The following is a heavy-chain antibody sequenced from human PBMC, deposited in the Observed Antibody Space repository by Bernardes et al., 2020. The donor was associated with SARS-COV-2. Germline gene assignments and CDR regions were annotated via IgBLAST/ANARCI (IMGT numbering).Heavy chain of an antibody. V-gene: IGHV3-30-3*01. D-gene: IGHD5-12*01. CDR1: GFTFSSYA. Sequence: GGSLRLSCAASGFTFSSYAMHWVRQAPGKGLEWVAVISYDGSNKYYADSVKGRFTISRDNSKNTLYLQMNSLRAEDTAVYYCARVTEQWLRFPYYYGMDVWGQGTTVTVSS. J-gene: IGHJ6*02. CDR2: ISYDGSNK. CDR3: ARVTEQWLRFPYYYGMDV.